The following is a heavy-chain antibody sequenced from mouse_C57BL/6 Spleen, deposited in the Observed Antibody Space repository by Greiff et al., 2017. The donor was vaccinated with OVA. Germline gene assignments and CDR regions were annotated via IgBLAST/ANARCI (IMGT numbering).Heavy chain of an antibody. Sequence: QVQLQQPGAELVKPGASVKMSCKASGYTFTSYWITWVKPRPGQGLEWIGDIYPGSGSTNYNEKFKSKATLTVDTSSSTAYMQLSSLTSEDSAVYYCARGGYGSSYSYWGQGTTLTVSS. CDR1: GYTFTSYW. CDR2: IYPGSGST. V-gene: IGHV1-55*01. J-gene: IGHJ2*01. CDR3: ARGGYGSSYSY. D-gene: IGHD1-1*01.